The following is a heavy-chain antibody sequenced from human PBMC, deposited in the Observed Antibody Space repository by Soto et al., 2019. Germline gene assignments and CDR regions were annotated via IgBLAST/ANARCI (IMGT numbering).Heavy chain of an antibody. CDR3: AKDAYNAAFDV. D-gene: IGHD1-1*01. J-gene: IGHJ3*01. CDR2: INAHSGGT. CDR1: GFSFTGYY. Sequence: ASVKVSCKASGFSFTGYYIHWLRQAPGQGLEWMGWINAHSGGTEYAQKFQGRVTLTRDTSIATAYLTLTSLTSDDTAVYYCAKDAYNAAFDVWGQGTMVTVSS. V-gene: IGHV1-2*02.